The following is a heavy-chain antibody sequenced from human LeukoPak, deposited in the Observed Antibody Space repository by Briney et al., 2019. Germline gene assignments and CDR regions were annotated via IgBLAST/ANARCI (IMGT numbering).Heavy chain of an antibody. J-gene: IGHJ6*03. CDR3: ARTTMVRGTYYMDV. CDR2: ISPSGDIT. D-gene: IGHD3-10*01. Sequence: GGTLRLSCAASGFTFSSHGMNWVRQAPGKGLEWVSGISPSGDITYYADSVMGRFTISRDNSKNTLAVQMNSLRAEDTAVYYCARTTMVRGTYYMDVWGKGTTVTVSS. V-gene: IGHV3-23*01. CDR1: GFTFSSHG.